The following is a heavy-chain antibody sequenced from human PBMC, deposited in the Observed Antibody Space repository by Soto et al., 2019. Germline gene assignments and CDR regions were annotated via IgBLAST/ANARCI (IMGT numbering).Heavy chain of an antibody. CDR3: ARLGYSGYEIFYYYGMDV. CDR2: IYPGDSDT. D-gene: IGHD5-12*01. V-gene: IGHV5-51*01. J-gene: IGHJ6*02. CDR1: GYSFTSYW. Sequence: GESLKISCKGSGYSFTSYWIGWVRQMPGKGLEWMGIIYPGDSDTRYSPSFQGQVTISADKSISTAYLQWSSLKASDTAMYYCARLGYSGYEIFYYYGMDVRGQGTTVTVSS.